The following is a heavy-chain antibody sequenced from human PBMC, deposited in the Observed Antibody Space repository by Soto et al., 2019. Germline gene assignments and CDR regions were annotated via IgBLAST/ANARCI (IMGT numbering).Heavy chain of an antibody. Sequence: SETLSLTCAVYGGFFRGYYWSWIRQPPGKVLEWIGYIYYSGSTNYNPSLKSRVTISVDTSKNQFSLKLSSVTAAGTAVYYCARLRYSSSWDYYYYGMDVWGQGTTVTVSS. V-gene: IGHV4-59*01. CDR2: IYYSGST. CDR1: GGFFRGYY. D-gene: IGHD6-13*01. J-gene: IGHJ6*02. CDR3: ARLRYSSSWDYYYYGMDV.